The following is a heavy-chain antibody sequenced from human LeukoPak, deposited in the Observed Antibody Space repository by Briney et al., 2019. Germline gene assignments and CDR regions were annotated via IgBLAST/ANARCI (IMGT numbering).Heavy chain of an antibody. D-gene: IGHD4-17*01. V-gene: IGHV4-34*01. J-gene: IGHJ6*03. CDR3: ARVHRHTVTTDYYYYMDV. CDR2: INHSGST. CDR1: GESFSGYY. Sequence: PSETLSLTCAVYGESFSGYYWSWIRQPPGKGLEWIGEINHSGSTNYNPSLKSRVTISVDTSKNQFSLKLSSVTAADTAVYYCARVHRHTVTTDYYYYMDVWGKGTTVTVSS.